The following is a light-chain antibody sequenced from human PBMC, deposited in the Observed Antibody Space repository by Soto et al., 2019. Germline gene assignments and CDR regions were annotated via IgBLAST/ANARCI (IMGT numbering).Light chain of an antibody. V-gene: IGLV4-69*01. Sequence: LVLTQSPSASASLGASVKLTCTLSSGHSSYAIAWHQQQPEKGPRYLMKVNTDGSHNKGDGIPDRFSGSSSGAERYLTISSLQSEDEADYYCQTWGAGFSVVFGGGTQLTVL. J-gene: IGLJ2*01. CDR1: SGHSSYA. CDR3: QTWGAGFSVV. CDR2: VNTDGSH.